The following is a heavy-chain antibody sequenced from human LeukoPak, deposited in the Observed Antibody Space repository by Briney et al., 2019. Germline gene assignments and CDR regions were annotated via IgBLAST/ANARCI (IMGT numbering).Heavy chain of an antibody. V-gene: IGHV3-15*01. J-gene: IGHJ6*02. D-gene: IGHD3-9*01. CDR1: GFTFSNAW. CDR2: IKSKTDGGTT. Sequence: GGSLRLPCAASGFTFSNAWMSWVRQAPGKGLEWVGRIKSKTDGGTTDYAAPVKGRFTISRDDSKNTLYLQMNSLKTEDTAVYYCTTGRLRYFDWPHYYYYGMDVWGQGTTVTVSS. CDR3: TTGRLRYFDWPHYYYYGMDV.